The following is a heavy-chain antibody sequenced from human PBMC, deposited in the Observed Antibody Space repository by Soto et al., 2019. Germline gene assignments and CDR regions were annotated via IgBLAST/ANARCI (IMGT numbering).Heavy chain of an antibody. CDR1: GFTFSSYA. J-gene: IGHJ3*02. CDR2: ISYDGSNE. Sequence: QVQLVASGGGVVQPGRSLRLSCAASGFTFSSYAMHWVRQAPGKGLEWVAVISYDGSNEYYADSVKCRFTVSRDNSKNTLYLQMDNLRAEDTGVYYCAKYSSSWYDNDAFDIGGQGTRVTVSS. D-gene: IGHD6-13*01. CDR3: AKYSSSWYDNDAFDI. V-gene: IGHV3-30-3*02.